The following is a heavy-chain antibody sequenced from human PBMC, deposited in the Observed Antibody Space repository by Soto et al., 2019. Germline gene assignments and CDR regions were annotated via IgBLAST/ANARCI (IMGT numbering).Heavy chain of an antibody. CDR2: ISSRSSLI. Sequence: RLSGASSRFSFSSHSFNWVRKAPGQGLEWIAYISSRSSLILYADSVRGRFVISRDNALNSLYLQMNSPRDEDTAIYYCARERGEYDSGWYIDRWGQGTPVTVSS. J-gene: IGHJ5*02. V-gene: IGHV3-21*06. CDR1: RFSFSSHS. D-gene: IGHD6-19*01. CDR3: ARERGEYDSGWYIDR.